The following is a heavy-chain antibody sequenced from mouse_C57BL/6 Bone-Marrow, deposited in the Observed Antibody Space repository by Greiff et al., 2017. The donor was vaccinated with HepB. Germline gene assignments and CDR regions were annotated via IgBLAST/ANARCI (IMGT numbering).Heavy chain of an antibody. D-gene: IGHD2-14*01. CDR1: GYAFTNYL. V-gene: IGHV1-54*01. Sequence: QVQLQQSGAELVRPGTSVKVSCKASGYAFTNYLIEWVKQRPGQGLEWIGVINPGSGGTNYNEKFKGKATLTADKSSSTAYMQLRSLTSEDSAVYFCARDVRGWFAYWGQGTLVTVSA. CDR2: INPGSGGT. CDR3: ARDVRGWFAY. J-gene: IGHJ3*01.